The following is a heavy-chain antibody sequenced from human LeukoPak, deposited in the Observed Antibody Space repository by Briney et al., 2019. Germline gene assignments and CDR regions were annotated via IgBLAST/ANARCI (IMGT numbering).Heavy chain of an antibody. J-gene: IGHJ4*02. V-gene: IGHV4-31*03. CDR2: IYYSGST. CDR3: AREGRDGYNKLDY. D-gene: IGHD5-24*01. CDR1: GGSISSGGYY. Sequence: SETLSLTCTVSGGSISSGGYYWSWIRQRPGKGLEWIGYIYYSGSTYYNPSLKSRVTISVDTSKNQFSLKLSSVTAADTAVYYCAREGRDGYNKLDYWGQGTLVTVSS.